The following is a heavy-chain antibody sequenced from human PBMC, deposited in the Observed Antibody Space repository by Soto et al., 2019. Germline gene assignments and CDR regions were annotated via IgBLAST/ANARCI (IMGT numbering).Heavy chain of an antibody. CDR1: GGSISSSNW. D-gene: IGHD6-13*01. J-gene: IGHJ4*02. CDR2: IYHSGST. Sequence: PSETLSLTCAVSGGSISSSNWWSWVRQPPGKGLEWIGEIYHSGSTNYNPSLKSRVTISVDKSKNQFSLKLSSVTAADTAVYYCAGKGEQQLVGRDYWGQGTLVTVSS. V-gene: IGHV4-4*02. CDR3: AGKGEQQLVGRDY.